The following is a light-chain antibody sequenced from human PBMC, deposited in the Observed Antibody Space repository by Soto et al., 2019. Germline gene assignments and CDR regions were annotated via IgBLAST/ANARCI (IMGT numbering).Light chain of an antibody. CDR3: SSYTSSRTLV. CDR1: SSGVGAYNY. V-gene: IGLV2-14*03. CDR2: DVT. J-gene: IGLJ1*01. Sequence: SALSQPASVSRSPGQPITISSTGTSSGVGAYNYVAWYQHHPGKVPKLMIYDVTNRPSGVSGRFSGSKSGNTASLTISGLQAEDEADYYCSSYTSSRTLVFGSGTKVTVL.